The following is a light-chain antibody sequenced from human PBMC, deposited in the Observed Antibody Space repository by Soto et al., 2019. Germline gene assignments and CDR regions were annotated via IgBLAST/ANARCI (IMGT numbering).Light chain of an antibody. J-gene: IGKJ4*01. Sequence: EIVLTQSPATLSVTPGETVILSCRASQSVNYNVAWYQQKPGQTPRLLIFGVSTRATGIPARFSGSGSGTEFTLTISSLQSEDFGVFYCLHYNNWPLTFAGGTKVEIK. CDR1: QSVNYN. CDR3: LHYNNWPLT. V-gene: IGKV3-15*01. CDR2: GVS.